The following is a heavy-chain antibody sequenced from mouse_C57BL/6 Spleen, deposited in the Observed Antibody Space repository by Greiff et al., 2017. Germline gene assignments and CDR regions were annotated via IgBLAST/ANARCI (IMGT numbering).Heavy chain of an antibody. V-gene: IGHV7-3*01. CDR3: ARGDGYPADY. CDR2: IRNKANGYTT. Sequence: VQLKESGGGLVQPGGSLSLSCAASGFTFTDYYMSWVRQPPGKALEWLGFIRNKANGYTTEYSASVKGRFTISRDNSQSILYLQMNALRAEDSATYYCARGDGYPADYWGQGTTLTVSS. J-gene: IGHJ2*01. CDR1: GFTFTDYY. D-gene: IGHD2-3*01.